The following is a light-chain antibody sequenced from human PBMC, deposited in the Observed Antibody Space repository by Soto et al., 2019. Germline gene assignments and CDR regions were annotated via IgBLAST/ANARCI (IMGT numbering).Light chain of an antibody. CDR1: QSVGSNY. CDR2: GAS. J-gene: IGKJ3*01. V-gene: IGKV3-20*01. Sequence: EIVLTQSPGTLSLSPGERATLYCRASQSVGSNYLAWYQQKPGQAPRVLIYGASSRATGIPDRFSGSGSGADFTLTISRLEPEDFAVYYCQPYTTSPRTFGPGTTVDIK. CDR3: QPYTTSPRT.